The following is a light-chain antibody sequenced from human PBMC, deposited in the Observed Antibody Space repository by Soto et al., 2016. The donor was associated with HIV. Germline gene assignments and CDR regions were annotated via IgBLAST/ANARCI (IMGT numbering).Light chain of an antibody. CDR1: QGISSY. CDR2: AAS. J-gene: IGKJ4*01. Sequence: DIQLTQSPSFLSASVGDRVTITCRASQGISSYLAWYQQKPGKAPKLLIYAASTLQSGVPSRFSGSGSGTEFTLTISSLQPDDFATYYCQQNNDRFGGGTTVDI. CDR3: QQNNDR. V-gene: IGKV1-9*01.